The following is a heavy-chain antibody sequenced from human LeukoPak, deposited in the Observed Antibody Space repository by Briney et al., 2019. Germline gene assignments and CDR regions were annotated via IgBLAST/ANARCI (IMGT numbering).Heavy chain of an antibody. V-gene: IGHV4-59*01. D-gene: IGHD2-21*01. CDR1: GGSISSYY. J-gene: IGHJ4*02. CDR3: ARGLSCGGDCYDY. Sequence: PSETLTLTCTVSGGSISSYYWSWLRQPPGKGLEWIGHIYYSGSTNYNPCLKCRVTIAVDTFKNQFSLKLSSVTAAETAVYYCARGLSCGGDCYDYGGQGTLVTVSS. CDR2: IYYSGST.